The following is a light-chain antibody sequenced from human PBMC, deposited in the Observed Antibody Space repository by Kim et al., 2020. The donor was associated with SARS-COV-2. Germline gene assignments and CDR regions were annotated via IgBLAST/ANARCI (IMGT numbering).Light chain of an antibody. Sequence: IVMTQSPLTLPVIPGEPASISCISSQSLLHTSGHNYVDWYLQKPGQSPQLLIYLGSNRASGVPDRFSGSGSGTYFTLKISRVETEDIGVYYCMQALQTPPTFGQGTKLEI. CDR1: QSLLHTSGHNY. CDR3: MQALQTPPT. V-gene: IGKV2-28*01. CDR2: LGS. J-gene: IGKJ2*01.